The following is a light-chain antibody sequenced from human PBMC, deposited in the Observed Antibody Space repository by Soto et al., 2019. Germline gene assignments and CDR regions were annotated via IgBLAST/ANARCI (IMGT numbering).Light chain of an antibody. CDR2: GIS. CDR1: HTISSSY. V-gene: IGKV3-20*01. CDR3: QQYVTSSPRT. J-gene: IGKJ1*01. Sequence: EIVLTQSPGTLSLSPGERATLSCRASHTISSSYLAWYQQKPGQAPRLLMYGISRRATGNPDRFSGSGSGTHFTLTNTRLESEDFAVYYCQQYVTSSPRTFGQGTKVEIK.